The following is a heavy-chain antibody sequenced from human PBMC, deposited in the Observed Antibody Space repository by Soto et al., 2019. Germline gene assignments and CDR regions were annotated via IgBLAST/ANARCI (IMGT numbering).Heavy chain of an antibody. Sequence: QVQLVQSGAEVKKPGASVKVSCKASGYTFTSYGISWVRQAPGQGLEWMGWISAYNGNTNYAQKLKCRVTMTTDTSTSTAYMELRRLRSDDTAVYYCASAGYCSSTSYLNWFDPWGQGTLVTVSS. CDR2: ISAYNGNT. J-gene: IGHJ5*02. CDR1: GYTFTSYG. V-gene: IGHV1-18*04. D-gene: IGHD2-2*01. CDR3: ASAGYCSSTSYLNWFDP.